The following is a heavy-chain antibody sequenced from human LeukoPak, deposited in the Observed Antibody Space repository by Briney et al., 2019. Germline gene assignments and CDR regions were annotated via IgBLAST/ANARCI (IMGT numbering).Heavy chain of an antibody. D-gene: IGHD3-9*01. Sequence: GGSLRLSCTASGFTFGDYAMSWFRQAPGKGLEWVGFIRSKAYGGTTEYAAPVKGRFTISRDDSKSIAYLQMSSLKTEDTAVYYCTRRLLRYFDHYLIPFDYWGQGTLVTVSS. CDR3: TRRLLRYFDHYLIPFDY. CDR2: IRSKAYGGTT. V-gene: IGHV3-49*03. J-gene: IGHJ4*02. CDR1: GFTFGDYA.